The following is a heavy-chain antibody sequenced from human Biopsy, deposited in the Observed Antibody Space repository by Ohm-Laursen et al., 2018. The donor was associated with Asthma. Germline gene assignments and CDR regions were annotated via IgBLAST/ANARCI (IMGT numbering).Heavy chain of an antibody. CDR2: INSVFGTT. V-gene: IGHV1-69*13. CDR3: ARKAGSFISRICYSLDF. D-gene: IGHD2-15*01. Sequence: SVKVSCKSLGGTFNTYVIGWVRQAPGQGLEWIGGINSVFGTTTYPQKFQDRVTITAGDSTSTVYMELSSLRSEDTAVYYCARKAGSFISRICYSLDFWGQGTLVTVSS. CDR1: GGTFNTYV. J-gene: IGHJ4*02.